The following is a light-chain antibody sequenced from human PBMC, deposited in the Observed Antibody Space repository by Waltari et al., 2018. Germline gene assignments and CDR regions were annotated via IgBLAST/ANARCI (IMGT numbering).Light chain of an antibody. CDR1: RTGSKR. J-gene: IGLJ2*01. V-gene: IGLV3-21*02. CDR3: QVWESSVV. Sequence: SYVLTQPPSVSVAPGQTARITCGGDRTGSKRGHWYQQKPGQAPVLVVFDDSDRPSGISERFSGSISGPTATLTISRVEAGDEADYYCQVWESSVVFGGGTKLTVL. CDR2: DDS.